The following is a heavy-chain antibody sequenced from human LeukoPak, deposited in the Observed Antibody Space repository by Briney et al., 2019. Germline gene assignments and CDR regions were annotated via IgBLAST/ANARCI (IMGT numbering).Heavy chain of an antibody. CDR1: GGTFSSYA. Sequence: SVKVSCKASGGTFSSYAISWVRQAPGQGLEWMGGIIPIFGTANYAQKFQGRVTITADESTSTAYMELSSLRSEDTAVYYCARALKIMVRGVIPRYNWFDPWAREPWSPSPQ. CDR2: IIPIFGTA. J-gene: IGHJ5*02. V-gene: IGHV1-69*13. D-gene: IGHD3-10*01. CDR3: ARALKIMVRGVIPRYNWFDP.